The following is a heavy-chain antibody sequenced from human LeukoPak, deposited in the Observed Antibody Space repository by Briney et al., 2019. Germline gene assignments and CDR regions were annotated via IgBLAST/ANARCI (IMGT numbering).Heavy chain of an antibody. CDR2: ISSSSSYI. D-gene: IGHD2/OR15-2a*01. CDR3: ARGFSSQSPFDY. Sequence: GGSLRLSCAASGFTFSSYSMNWVRQAPGKGLEWVSSISSSSSYIYYADSVKGRFTISRDNAKNSPYLQMNSLRAEDTAVFYCARGFSSQSPFDYWGQGTLVTVSS. CDR1: GFTFSSYS. V-gene: IGHV3-21*01. J-gene: IGHJ4*02.